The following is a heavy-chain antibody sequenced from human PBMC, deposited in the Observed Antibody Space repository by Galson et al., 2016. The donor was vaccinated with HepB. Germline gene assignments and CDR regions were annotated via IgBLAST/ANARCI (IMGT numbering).Heavy chain of an antibody. Sequence: SLRLSCAASGFTFSNYWMSWVRQAPGKGLEWVAYIKQDGSEKYYVDSVRGRFTISRDNAKNSLYLQMNSLRAEDTAVYYCARDSDHYDYVWGSYRHDWFFDLWGRGTLVTVSS. CDR3: ARDSDHYDYVWGSYRHDWFFDL. J-gene: IGHJ2*01. CDR1: GFTFSNYW. V-gene: IGHV3-7*01. CDR2: IKQDGSEK. D-gene: IGHD3-16*02.